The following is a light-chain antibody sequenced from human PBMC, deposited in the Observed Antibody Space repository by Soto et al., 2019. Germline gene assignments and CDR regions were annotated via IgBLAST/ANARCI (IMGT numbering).Light chain of an antibody. J-gene: IGKJ1*01. V-gene: IGKV1-5*01. Sequence: DIQLTQSPPTLSASVGDRVTITCRSIQTISTWMAWYQQKPGKAPKLLVYDASTLQSGVASRFSGSGSGTEFTLTISGLQPDDSATYYCQQYTNTNNPWMFGQGTKVDIK. CDR3: QQYTNTNNPWM. CDR1: QTISTW. CDR2: DAS.